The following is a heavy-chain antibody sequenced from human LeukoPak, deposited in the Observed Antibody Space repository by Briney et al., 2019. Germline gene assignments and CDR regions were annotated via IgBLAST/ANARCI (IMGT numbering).Heavy chain of an antibody. CDR2: IYYSGST. V-gene: IGHV4-59*12. CDR3: AAGSNSGWYAPDY. CDR1: GGSISSYY. D-gene: IGHD6-19*01. J-gene: IGHJ4*02. Sequence: PSETLSLTCTVSGGSISSYYWSWIRQPPGKGLEWSGYIYYSGSTNYNPSLKSRVTISVDTSKNQFSLKLSSVTAADTAVYYCAAGSNSGWYAPDYWGQGTLVTVSS.